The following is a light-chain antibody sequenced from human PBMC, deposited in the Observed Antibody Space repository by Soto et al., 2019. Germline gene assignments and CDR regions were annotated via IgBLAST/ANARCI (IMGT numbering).Light chain of an antibody. V-gene: IGLV1-44*01. J-gene: IGLJ2*01. CDR3: ALGDYSLNAVV. CDR1: TSNIGSNT. CDR2: IND. Sequence: QSVLTQPPSASGTPGQRVTISCSGSTSNIGSNTVNWYQQLPGTAPKLLIYINDQRPSGVPDRFSGSKSGTSASLAISGLRSEDEADDYCALGDYSLNAVVFGGGTKLTVL.